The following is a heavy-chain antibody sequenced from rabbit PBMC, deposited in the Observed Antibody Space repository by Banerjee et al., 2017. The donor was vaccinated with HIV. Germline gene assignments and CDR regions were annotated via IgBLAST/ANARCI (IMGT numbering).Heavy chain of an antibody. CDR2: KYAGSSGTT. CDR1: GFSFSSGYD. CDR3: ARSVMLLGRFNL. Sequence: QQLVESGGGLVKPGASLTLTCTASGFSFSSGYDMSWVRQAPGKGLEWIACKYAGSSGTTYYASWAKGRFTISKTSSTTVTLQMTSLTAADTATYFCARSVMLLGRFNLWGPGTLVTVS. V-gene: IGHV1S40*01. J-gene: IGHJ4*01. D-gene: IGHD6-1*01.